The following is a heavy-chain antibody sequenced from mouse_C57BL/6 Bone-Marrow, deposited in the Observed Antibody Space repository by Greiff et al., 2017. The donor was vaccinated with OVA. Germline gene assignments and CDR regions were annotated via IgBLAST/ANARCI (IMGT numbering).Heavy chain of an antibody. D-gene: IGHD2-4*01. Sequence: EVQLVESGGGLVKPGGSLKLSCAASGFTFSSYAMSWVRQTPEKRLEWVATISDGGSYTYYPDNVKGRFTISRDNAKNNLYLQMSHLKSEDTAMDYCARIYYDYHWYFDVWGTGTTVTVSS. V-gene: IGHV5-4*01. CDR3: ARIYYDYHWYFDV. J-gene: IGHJ1*03. CDR1: GFTFSSYA. CDR2: ISDGGSYT.